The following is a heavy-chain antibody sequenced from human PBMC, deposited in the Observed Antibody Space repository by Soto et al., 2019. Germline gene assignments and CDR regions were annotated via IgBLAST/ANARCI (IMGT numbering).Heavy chain of an antibody. CDR1: GFTFSSYW. J-gene: IGHJ6*02. D-gene: IGHD6-25*01. V-gene: IGHV3-74*01. CDR2: INSDGSST. Sequence: EVQLVESGGGLVQPGGSLRLSCAASGFTFSSYWMHWVRQAPGKGLVWVSRINSDGSSTSYADSVKGRFTISRDNAKNTLYLQMYSLRAEDTAVYYCAREDKAGDYYYGMDVWGQGTTVTVSS. CDR3: AREDKAGDYYYGMDV.